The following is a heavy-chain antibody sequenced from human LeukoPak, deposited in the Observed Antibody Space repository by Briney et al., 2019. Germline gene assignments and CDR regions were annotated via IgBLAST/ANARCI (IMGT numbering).Heavy chain of an antibody. J-gene: IGHJ3*02. D-gene: IGHD6-19*01. Sequence: PGGSLRLSCAASGFTFSSYGMHWVRQAPGKGLEWVAFIRYDGSNKYYADSVKGRFTISRDNSKNTLYLQMNSLRAEDTAVYYCAKDFVKQWQLGAFDIWGQGAMVTVSS. CDR2: IRYDGSNK. CDR3: AKDFVKQWQLGAFDI. V-gene: IGHV3-30*02. CDR1: GFTFSSYG.